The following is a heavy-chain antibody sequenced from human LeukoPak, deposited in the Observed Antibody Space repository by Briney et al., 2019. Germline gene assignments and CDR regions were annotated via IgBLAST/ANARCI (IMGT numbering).Heavy chain of an antibody. V-gene: IGHV3-7*03. D-gene: IGHD4-17*01. J-gene: IGHJ4*02. Sequence: GGSLRLSCAASGFTFSSSWMSWVRQAPGKGLEWVANIKQDGSEKYYVDSVKGRFTISRHNVKNSLYLQMNSLRAEDTAVYYCAKDGDLYGDYASYFDYWGQGTLVTVSS. CDR2: IKQDGSEK. CDR1: GFTFSSSW. CDR3: AKDGDLYGDYASYFDY.